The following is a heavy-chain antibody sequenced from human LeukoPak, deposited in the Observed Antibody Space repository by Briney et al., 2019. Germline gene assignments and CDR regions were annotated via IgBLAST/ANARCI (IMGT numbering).Heavy chain of an antibody. CDR2: ISSNGGNT. Sequence: GGAPRPSCSASGFTFSDYPMHWGRPAPGKGLESVSNISSNGGNTHYADSVKGRFTISRVNSKNTLYLQMSSLRAEDTAVYYCVKDLDDYPPSDAFDLWGQGTMVTVSS. CDR3: VKDLDDYPPSDAFDL. V-gene: IGHV3-64D*06. CDR1: GFTFSDYP. D-gene: IGHD5-24*01. J-gene: IGHJ3*01.